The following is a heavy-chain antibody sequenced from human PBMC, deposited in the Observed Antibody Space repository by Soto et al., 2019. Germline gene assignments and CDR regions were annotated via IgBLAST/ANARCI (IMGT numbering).Heavy chain of an antibody. D-gene: IGHD2-15*01. J-gene: IGHJ5*02. V-gene: IGHV3-48*03. CDR1: GFTFSSYD. CDR2: ISRSGDQI. CDR3: ALVVEVVCCSSWFDP. Sequence: GGSLRLSCEASGFTFSSYDMNWVRQAPGKGLGWVSYISRSGDQIYYADSVKGRFTISRDNAKNSLYLQMNSLRAEDTAVYYCALVVEVVCCSSWFDPWGQETLVTVS.